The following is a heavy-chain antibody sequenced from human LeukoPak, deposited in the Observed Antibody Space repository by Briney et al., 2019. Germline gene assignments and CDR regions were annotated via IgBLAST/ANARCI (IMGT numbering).Heavy chain of an antibody. Sequence: PSQTLSLTCAVSGDSISSGGYSWSWIRQPPGKGLEWIGYIHHTGSTSYNPSLKSRVTISVGTSKNQFSLKLSSVTAADTAIYYCARDSLYFQHWGQGTLVTVSS. CDR2: IHHTGST. J-gene: IGHJ1*01. V-gene: IGHV4-30-2*01. CDR3: ARDSLYFQH. CDR1: GDSISSGGYS.